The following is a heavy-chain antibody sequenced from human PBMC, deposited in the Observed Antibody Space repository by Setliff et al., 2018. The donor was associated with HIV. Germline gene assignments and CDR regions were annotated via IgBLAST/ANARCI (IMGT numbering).Heavy chain of an antibody. CDR2: VNRDGSST. CDR1: GFTFDRFW. Sequence: GESLKISCAASGFTFDRFWMRWVRQAPGKGLVWVSRVNRDGSSTTYADSVKDRFTISRDNAKNTLYLQMNSLRAEDTGVYYCHSGYDTEEQSYFDYWGQGALVTVSS. CDR3: HSGYDTEEQSYFDY. V-gene: IGHV3-74*01. J-gene: IGHJ4*02. D-gene: IGHD5-12*01.